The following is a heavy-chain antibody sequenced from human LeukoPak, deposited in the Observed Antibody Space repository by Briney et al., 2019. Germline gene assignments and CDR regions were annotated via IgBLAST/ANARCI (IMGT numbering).Heavy chain of an antibody. CDR3: AVAAGWEQAY. V-gene: IGHV3-7*01. CDR1: GFTFRTYW. Sequence: GGPLRLSCAASGFTFRTYWMSWVRQAPGKGLEWVANIKQDGSAKNYVDSAMGRFTISRDSAKNSLYLQMNSLRAEDTAVYYCAVAAGWEQAYWGQGALVTVSS. CDR2: IKQDGSAK. D-gene: IGHD1-26*01. J-gene: IGHJ4*02.